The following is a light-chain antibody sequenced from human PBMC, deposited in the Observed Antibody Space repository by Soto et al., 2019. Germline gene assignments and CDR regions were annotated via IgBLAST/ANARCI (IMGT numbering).Light chain of an antibody. Sequence: DIQMTQSPSSLSASVGDRVSITCRASQDIANFLAWYQHKPVKVPTLLIYAASTLQSGVPSRFSGSASGTDFTLTISSLQPEDVATYYCQKYNSPPRTFGQGTKVEV. CDR2: AAS. CDR3: QKYNSPPRT. V-gene: IGKV1-27*01. J-gene: IGKJ1*01. CDR1: QDIANF.